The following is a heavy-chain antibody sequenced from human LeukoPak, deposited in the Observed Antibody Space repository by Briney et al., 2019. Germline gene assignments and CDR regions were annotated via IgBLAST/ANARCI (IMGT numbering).Heavy chain of an antibody. Sequence: GGSLRLSCAASGFTISSYAMSWVRQAPGKGLEWVSAISGSGGSTYYADSVKGRFTISRDNSKNTLYLQMNSLRAEDTAVYYCANHRAARPSYYFDYWGQGTLVTVSS. V-gene: IGHV3-23*01. CDR2: ISGSGGST. CDR3: ANHRAARPSYYFDY. D-gene: IGHD6-6*01. CDR1: GFTISSYA. J-gene: IGHJ4*02.